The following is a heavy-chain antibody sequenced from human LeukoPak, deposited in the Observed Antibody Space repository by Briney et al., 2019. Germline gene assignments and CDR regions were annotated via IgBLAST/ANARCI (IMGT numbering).Heavy chain of an antibody. CDR1: GSTFSRNW. CDR2: IRQDGNEK. CDR3: ASGGVVGPSTYWFYDL. D-gene: IGHD1-26*01. Sequence: GGSLRLSCAASGSTFSRNWMTWVRQAPGKGLEWVANIRQDGNEKYYVDSVKGRFTISRDNAKNSLYLQMNSLRAEDTAVYYCASGGVVGPSTYWFYDLWGRGTRVTVSS. V-gene: IGHV3-7*01. J-gene: IGHJ2*01.